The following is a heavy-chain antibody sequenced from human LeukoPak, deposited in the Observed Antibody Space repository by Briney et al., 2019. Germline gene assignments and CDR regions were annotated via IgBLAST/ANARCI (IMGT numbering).Heavy chain of an antibody. CDR1: GFTFSSHA. J-gene: IGHJ6*02. CDR2: FSGSGYIT. Sequence: GGSLRLSCAASGFTFSSHAMSWVRQAPGKGLEWVSTFSGSGYITYADSVKGRFTISRDNSKNTLYLQMSSLRAEDTAVYHCARDRSRYYGMDVWGQGTTVTVSS. D-gene: IGHD6-25*01. CDR3: ARDRSRYYGMDV. V-gene: IGHV3-23*01.